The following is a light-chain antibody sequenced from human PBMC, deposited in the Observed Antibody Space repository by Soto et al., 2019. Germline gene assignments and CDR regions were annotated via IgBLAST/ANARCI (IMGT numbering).Light chain of an antibody. CDR3: CSYAGNSTWV. Sequence: QSALTQPASVSGSPGQSITISCTGTSNNIGSYNLVSWYQQHPDKAPKLMIYEGSKRPSGVSSRFSGSKSGNTASLTISGLQGEDEADFYCCSYAGNSTWVFGGGTKLTVL. CDR1: SNNIGSYNL. V-gene: IGLV2-23*01. CDR2: EGS. J-gene: IGLJ3*02.